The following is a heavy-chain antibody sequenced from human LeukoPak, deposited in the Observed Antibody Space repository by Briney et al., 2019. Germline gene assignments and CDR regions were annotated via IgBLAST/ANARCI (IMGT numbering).Heavy chain of an antibody. Sequence: RASVKVSCKVSGYTLTELSMHWVRQAPGKGLEWMGGFDPEDGETIYAQKFQGRVTMTEDTSTNTAYMELSSLRSEDTAVYYCATEEIVGATIGSVRLDYWGQGTLVTVSS. CDR1: GYTLTELS. CDR2: FDPEDGET. J-gene: IGHJ4*02. CDR3: ATEEIVGATIGSVRLDY. D-gene: IGHD1-26*01. V-gene: IGHV1-24*01.